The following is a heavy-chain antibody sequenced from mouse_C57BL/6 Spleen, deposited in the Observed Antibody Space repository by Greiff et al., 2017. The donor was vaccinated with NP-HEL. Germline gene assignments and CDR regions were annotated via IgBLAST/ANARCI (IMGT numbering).Heavy chain of an antibody. V-gene: IGHV5-12*01. Sequence: EVQRVESGGGLVQPGGSLKLSCAASGFTFSDYYMYWVRQTPEKRLEWVAYISNGGGSTYYPDTVKGRFTISRDNAKNTLYLQMSRLKSEDTAMYYCARRGGNYGYAMDYWGQGTSVTVSS. D-gene: IGHD2-1*01. J-gene: IGHJ4*01. CDR3: ARRGGNYGYAMDY. CDR2: ISNGGGST. CDR1: GFTFSDYY.